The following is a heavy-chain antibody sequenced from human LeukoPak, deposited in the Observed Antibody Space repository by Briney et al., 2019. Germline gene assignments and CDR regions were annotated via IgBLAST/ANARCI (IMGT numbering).Heavy chain of an antibody. CDR1: GFTFRSYS. J-gene: IGHJ4*02. CDR2: IGSIITTI. D-gene: IGHD3-9*01. Sequence: GGSLRLSCEASGFTFRSYSMNWVRQAPGKGLEWVSYIGSIITTIYYADSVKGRFTISRDNAKNLLYLQMNSLRDDDTALYYCARGSPTGYTSGLDNWGQGTLVTVSS. V-gene: IGHV3-48*02. CDR3: ARGSPTGYTSGLDN.